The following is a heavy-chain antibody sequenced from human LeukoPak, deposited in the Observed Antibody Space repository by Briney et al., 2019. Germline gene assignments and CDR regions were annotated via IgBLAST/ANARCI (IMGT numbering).Heavy chain of an antibody. Sequence: ASVKVSCKVSGYTLTGLSMHWVRQAPGKGLEWMGGFDPEDGERIYAQKFQGRVTMTEDTSTGTGYMELSSLRSEDTAVYYCATHGPRQKCSGWLAWAYWGQGTLVTVSS. CDR2: FDPEDGER. CDR3: ATHGPRQKCSGWLAWAY. J-gene: IGHJ4*02. D-gene: IGHD6-19*01. V-gene: IGHV1-24*01. CDR1: GYTLTGLS.